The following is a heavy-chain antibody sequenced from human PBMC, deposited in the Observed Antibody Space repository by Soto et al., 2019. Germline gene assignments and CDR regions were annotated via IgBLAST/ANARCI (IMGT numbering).Heavy chain of an antibody. V-gene: IGHV4-59*08. CDR3: ARQAID. J-gene: IGHJ4*02. CDR1: GGSISSYY. CDR2: VYYSGTT. Sequence: SETLSLTCTVSGGSISSYYWSWIRQAPGKGLDWIGYVYYSGTTNYNPSLQSRVTMSVDTSKNQFSLKLSSVTAADTAVYYCARQAIDWGQGTLVTVSS.